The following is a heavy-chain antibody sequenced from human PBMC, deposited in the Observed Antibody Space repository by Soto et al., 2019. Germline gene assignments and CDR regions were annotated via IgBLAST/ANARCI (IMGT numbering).Heavy chain of an antibody. V-gene: IGHV4-39*01. J-gene: IGHJ4*02. CDR2: IYYSGST. Sequence: SETLSLTCTVSGGCITSSSFYWGWIRQPPGKGLEWIGIIYYSGSTYYNPSLKSRVTISVDTSKSQFSLNLSSVTAADTAVYYCARLVYDSSGYRPGWGQGTLVTVSS. CDR1: GGCITSSSFY. D-gene: IGHD3-22*01. CDR3: ARLVYDSSGYRPG.